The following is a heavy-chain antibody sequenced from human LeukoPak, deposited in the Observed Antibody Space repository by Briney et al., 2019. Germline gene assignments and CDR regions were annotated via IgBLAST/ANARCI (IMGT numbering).Heavy chain of an antibody. CDR3: ARDDDSGWYSFAY. Sequence: PGGSLRLSCAASGFTFSSYAMHWVRQAPGKGLEWVAVISYDGSNKYYADSVKGRFTISRDNSKNTLYLQMNSLRAEDTATYYCARDDDSGWYSFAYWGQGTLVTVSS. D-gene: IGHD6-19*01. V-gene: IGHV3-30*04. CDR2: ISYDGSNK. CDR1: GFTFSSYA. J-gene: IGHJ4*02.